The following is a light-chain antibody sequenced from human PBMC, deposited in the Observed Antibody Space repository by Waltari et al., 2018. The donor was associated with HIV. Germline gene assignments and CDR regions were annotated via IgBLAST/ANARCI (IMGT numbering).Light chain of an antibody. CDR1: QNLDKW. Sequence: IQMTQSPSTLSASVGDAVILTCRSSQNLDKWLDWYQQRPGRAPKLLMSMTSVLETGVPSRFRGSGSETTVTLTIYSLQSDDFGTYYCQQYSTHYGFGQGTRVE. CDR3: QQYSTHYG. V-gene: IGKV1-5*03. CDR2: MTS. J-gene: IGKJ2*01.